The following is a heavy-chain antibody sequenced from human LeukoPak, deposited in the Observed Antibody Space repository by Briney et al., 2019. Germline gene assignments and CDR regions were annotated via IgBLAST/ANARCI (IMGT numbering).Heavy chain of an antibody. CDR2: INPNSGGT. CDR3: ARDWANMIFGVVLYFDY. CDR1: GYTFTGYY. Sequence: GASVKVSCKASGYTFTGYYMHWVRQAPGQGLEWMGWINPNSGGTNYAQKFQGRVTMTRDTSISTAYMELSRLRSDDTAVYYCARDWANMIFGVVLYFDYWGQGTLVTVSS. J-gene: IGHJ4*02. V-gene: IGHV1-2*02. D-gene: IGHD3/OR15-3a*01.